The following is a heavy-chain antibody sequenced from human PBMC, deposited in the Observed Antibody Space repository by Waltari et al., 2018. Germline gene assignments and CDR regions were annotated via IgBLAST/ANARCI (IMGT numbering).Heavy chain of an antibody. CDR3: ARATRLMTTFGGVTTFDP. CDR2: IYFTGRT. Sequence: QMQLQESGPGLVKPSETLSLTCSVSGDSISSRPYYWAWVRQPPGTGLEWIGNIYFTGRTYYNPSLTSRVAMSVDTSQNQFSLTLNSVTATDAAVYFCARATRLMTTFGGVTTFDPWGQGALVTVSS. V-gene: IGHV4-39*01. CDR1: GDSISSRPYY. J-gene: IGHJ5*02. D-gene: IGHD3-16*01.